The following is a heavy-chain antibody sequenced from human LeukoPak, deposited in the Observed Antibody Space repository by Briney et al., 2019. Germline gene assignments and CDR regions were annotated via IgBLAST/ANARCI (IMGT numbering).Heavy chain of an antibody. Sequence: GESLKISGQGSGYSFTSYWISWVRQMPGKGLEWMGRIDPSDSYTNYSPSFQGHVTISADKSISTASLQWSSLKASDTAMYYCAYSSGSSRQELWGQGTLVTVSS. D-gene: IGHD6-19*01. CDR2: IDPSDSYT. V-gene: IGHV5-10-1*01. CDR1: GYSFTSYW. CDR3: AYSSGSSRQEL. J-gene: IGHJ4*02.